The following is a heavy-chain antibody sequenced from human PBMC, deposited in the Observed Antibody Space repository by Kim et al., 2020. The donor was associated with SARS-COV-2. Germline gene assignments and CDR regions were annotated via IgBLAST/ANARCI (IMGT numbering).Heavy chain of an antibody. Sequence: SETLSLTCTVSGGSISSYYWSWIRQPPGKGLEWIGYIYYSGSTNYNPSLKSRVTISVDTSKNQFSLKLSSVTAADTAVYYCARVSVIAVAGIGWFDPWGQGTLVTVSS. D-gene: IGHD6-19*01. CDR2: IYYSGST. J-gene: IGHJ5*02. CDR3: ARVSVIAVAGIGWFDP. V-gene: IGHV4-59*13. CDR1: GGSISSYY.